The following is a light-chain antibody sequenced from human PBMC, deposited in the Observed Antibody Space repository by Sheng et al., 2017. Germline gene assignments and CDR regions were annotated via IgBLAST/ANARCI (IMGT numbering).Light chain of an antibody. J-gene: IGKJ1*01. CDR1: QSISSW. CDR3: QQYNSYWT. V-gene: IGKV1-5*03. Sequence: DIQMTQSPSTLSASVGDRVTITCRASQSISSWLAWYQQKPGKAPKLLIYKASSLESGVPSRFSGSGSGTEFTLTISILQPDDFATYYCQQYNSYWTFGLGTKVEIK. CDR2: KAS.